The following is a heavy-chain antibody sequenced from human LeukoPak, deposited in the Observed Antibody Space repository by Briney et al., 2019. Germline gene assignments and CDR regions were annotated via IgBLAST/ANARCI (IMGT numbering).Heavy chain of an antibody. V-gene: IGHV3-74*01. Sequence: GVSLRLSCAASGFTFSSYWMHWVRQAPGKGPVWVSRINNDGTSSAYADSVKGRFTISRDNAKNTLSLQMNSLRVEDTAVYYCAREIAARFDPWGLGTLVTVSS. D-gene: IGHD6-6*01. CDR2: INNDGTSS. CDR3: AREIAARFDP. CDR1: GFTFSSYW. J-gene: IGHJ5*02.